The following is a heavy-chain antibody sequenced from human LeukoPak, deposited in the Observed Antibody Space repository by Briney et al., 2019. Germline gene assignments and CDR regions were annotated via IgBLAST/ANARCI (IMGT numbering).Heavy chain of an antibody. V-gene: IGHV3-23*01. D-gene: IGHD5-18*01. CDR2: IVGRGGIT. CDR3: AKVVDTAMVIPSGFDY. J-gene: IGHJ4*02. Sequence: GGSLRLSCAASGITFSSYAMSWVRQAPGKGLEWVSTIVGRGGITYYADSVKGRFTISRDNSKNTLYLQMNSLRADDTSVYYCAKVVDTAMVIPSGFDYWGQGTLVTVSS. CDR1: GITFSSYA.